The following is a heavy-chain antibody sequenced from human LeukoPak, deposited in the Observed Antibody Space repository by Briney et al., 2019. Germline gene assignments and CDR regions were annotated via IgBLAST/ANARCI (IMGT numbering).Heavy chain of an antibody. J-gene: IGHJ4*02. D-gene: IGHD1-26*01. Sequence: GGSLRLSCTVSGFAFSGYAMSWVRQAPGKGPEWVSSIGARGDVTYSADSVKGRFTISRDNSKRTLFLQMNSLRAEDAAVYYCAKVHYTASFPGSFPGRNYFDSWGQGSLVTVSS. CDR1: GFAFSGYA. CDR3: AKVHYTASFPGSFPGRNYFDS. V-gene: IGHV3-23*01. CDR2: IGARGDVT.